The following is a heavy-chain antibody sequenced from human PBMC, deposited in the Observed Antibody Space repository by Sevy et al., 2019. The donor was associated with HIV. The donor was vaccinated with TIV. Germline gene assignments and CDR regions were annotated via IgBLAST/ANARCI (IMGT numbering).Heavy chain of an antibody. V-gene: IGHV3-73*01. CDR2: IRSRADSYET. CDR1: GFNFNIAA. CDR3: TIQGVIAELDL. J-gene: IGHJ5*02. D-gene: IGHD2-15*01. Sequence: GGSLRLSCAASGFNFNIAAIHWVRQAPGRGLEWVARIRSRADSYETEYSASVRGRFTISRDDSRTTAYLQMNSLKTEDTAVYSCTIQGVIAELDLWGQGTLVTVSS.